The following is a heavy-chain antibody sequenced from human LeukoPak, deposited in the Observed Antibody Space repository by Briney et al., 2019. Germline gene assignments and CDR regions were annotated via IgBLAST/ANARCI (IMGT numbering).Heavy chain of an antibody. J-gene: IGHJ1*01. Sequence: SETLSLTCTVSGGXISSHYCSWIRQPAGKGLEWIGRIYSSGSTNYNPSLKSRVTMSVDTSKNQFSLKVISLTAADTAVYYCARAAGVTSLHFQQWGQGTLVTVSS. V-gene: IGHV4-4*07. D-gene: IGHD3-10*01. CDR2: IYSSGST. CDR1: GGXISSHY. CDR3: ARAAGVTSLHFQQ.